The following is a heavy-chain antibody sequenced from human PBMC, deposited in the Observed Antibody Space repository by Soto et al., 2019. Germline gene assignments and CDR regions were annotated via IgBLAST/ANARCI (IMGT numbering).Heavy chain of an antibody. J-gene: IGHJ3*02. CDR3: ARSDIFTGYYDVGSGAFDI. Sequence: SETLSLTCTVSGGSISSYYWSWIRQPPGKGLEWIGYIYYSGSTNYNPSLKSRVTISVDTSKNQFSLKLSSVTAADTAVYYCARSDIFTGYYDVGSGAFDIWGQGTMVTVSS. D-gene: IGHD3-9*01. V-gene: IGHV4-59*08. CDR1: GGSISSYY. CDR2: IYYSGST.